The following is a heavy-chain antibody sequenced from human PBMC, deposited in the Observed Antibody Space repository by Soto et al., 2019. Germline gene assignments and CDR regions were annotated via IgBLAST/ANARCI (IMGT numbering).Heavy chain of an antibody. D-gene: IGHD2-2*01. V-gene: IGHV4-59*08. CDR1: GGSISTYY. CDR3: AGTDTVVVPAGGNWFDP. CDR2: IYYSGST. Sequence: SETLSLTCTVSGGSISTYYWNWIRQPPGKGLEWIGYIYYSGSTNYNPSLKSRVTISVDTSKNQFSLKLSSVTAADTAVYYCAGTDTVVVPAGGNWFDPWGQGTLVTVSS. J-gene: IGHJ5*02.